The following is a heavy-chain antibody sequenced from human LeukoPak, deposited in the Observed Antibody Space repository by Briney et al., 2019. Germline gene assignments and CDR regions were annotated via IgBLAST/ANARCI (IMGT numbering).Heavy chain of an antibody. J-gene: IGHJ4*02. CDR2: ISADSATT. V-gene: IGHV3-23*01. CDR1: GLTFNNYA. D-gene: IGHD3-10*01. CDR3: ARKSASGNYPLDY. Sequence: GGSLRLSCAVSGLTFNNYAMSWVRQAPGKGLEWVSVISADSATTFYADSVKGRFTISRGNAKNTVFLQMSSLRAEDTALYYCARKSASGNYPLDYWGQGTLVTVSS.